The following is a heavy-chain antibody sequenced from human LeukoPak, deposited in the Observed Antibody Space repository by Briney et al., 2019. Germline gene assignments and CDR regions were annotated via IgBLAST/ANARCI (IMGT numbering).Heavy chain of an antibody. Sequence: PGGSLRLSCAASGFTFSSYDMSWVRQAPGKGLEWVSSISSRSSYIYYADSVKGRFTISRDNAKNSLYLQVNSLRAEDTAVYYCARGRAQRSWSDAFDIWGQGTMVTVSS. J-gene: IGHJ3*02. CDR2: ISSRSSYI. CDR3: ARGRAQRSWSDAFDI. V-gene: IGHV3-21*01. CDR1: GFTFSSYD. D-gene: IGHD6-13*01.